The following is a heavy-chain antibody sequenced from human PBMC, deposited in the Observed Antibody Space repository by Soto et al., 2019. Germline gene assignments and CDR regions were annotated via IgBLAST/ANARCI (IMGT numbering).Heavy chain of an antibody. J-gene: IGHJ4*02. CDR3: ARTLGYCSGGSCHFDY. V-gene: IGHV2-26*01. D-gene: IGHD2-15*01. Sequence: QVTLKESGPVLVKPTETLTLTCSVSGFSLSNARMGVSWIRQPAGKALEWLAHIFSNDEKSYSTSLKSRLTISKDTSKSQVVLTMTNMDPVDTATYYCARTLGYCSGGSCHFDYWGQGTLVTVSS. CDR2: IFSNDEK. CDR1: GFSLSNARMG.